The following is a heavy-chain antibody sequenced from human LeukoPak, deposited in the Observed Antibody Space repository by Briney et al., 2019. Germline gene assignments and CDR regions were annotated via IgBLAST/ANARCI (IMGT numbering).Heavy chain of an antibody. D-gene: IGHD3-10*01. CDR2: ISSDSSTK. J-gene: IGHJ4*02. CDR3: ARPDYYYGSGSYGGDY. CDR1: GFTFSSYS. Sequence: PGGSLRLSCAASGFTFSSYSMNWVRQAPGKGLEWVSFISSDSSTKYYADSVKGRFTISRDNAKNSLHLQMNRLRAEDTAVYYCARPDYYYGSGSYGGDYWGQGTLVTVSS. V-gene: IGHV3-48*01.